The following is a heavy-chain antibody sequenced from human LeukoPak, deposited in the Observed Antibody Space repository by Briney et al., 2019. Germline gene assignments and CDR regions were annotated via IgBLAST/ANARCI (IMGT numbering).Heavy chain of an antibody. D-gene: IGHD1-1*01. CDR2: IYYSGGT. V-gene: IGHV4-59*01. Sequence: PSETLSLTCTVSGGSISSYYWSWIRQPPGKGLEWIGYIYYSGGTNYNPSLKSRVTISVDTSKNQFSLKLSSVTAADTAVYYCARGGLERRVPFDIWGQGTMVTVSS. CDR3: ARGGLERRVPFDI. J-gene: IGHJ3*02. CDR1: GGSISSYY.